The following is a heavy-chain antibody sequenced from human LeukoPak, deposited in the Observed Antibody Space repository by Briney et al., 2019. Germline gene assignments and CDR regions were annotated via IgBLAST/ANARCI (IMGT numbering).Heavy chain of an antibody. D-gene: IGHD3-16*01. J-gene: IGHJ3*02. CDR1: GGSISSYY. Sequence: SETLSLTCTVSGGSISSYYWSWIRQPPGKGLERIGYIYYSGSTNYNPSLKSRVTISVDTSKNQFSLKLSSVTAADTAVYYCARDEGGSAFDIWGQGTMVTVSS. CDR2: IYYSGST. CDR3: ARDEGGSAFDI. V-gene: IGHV4-59*01.